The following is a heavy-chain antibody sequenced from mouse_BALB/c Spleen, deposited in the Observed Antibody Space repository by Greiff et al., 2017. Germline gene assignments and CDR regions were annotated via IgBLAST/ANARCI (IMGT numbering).Heavy chain of an antibody. CDR1: GYSITSYYA. CDR2: ISYSGST. CDR3: ARRGYYAMDY. Sequence: EVQLVESGPGLVKPSQSLSFTCTVTGYSITSYYAWNWIRQSPGNKLGWMGYISYSGSTSYNPSLKSRISITRDTSKNQFFLQLNSVTTEDTATYYCARRGYYAMDYWGQGTSVTVSS. J-gene: IGHJ4*01. V-gene: IGHV3-2*02.